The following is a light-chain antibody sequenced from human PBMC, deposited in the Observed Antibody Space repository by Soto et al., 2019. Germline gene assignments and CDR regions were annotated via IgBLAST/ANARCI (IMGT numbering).Light chain of an antibody. Sequence: EVVLTQAAATLSLSPGERATLSCRASQSVSSHSTWYQQKPGQAPRLLIYDASNRATGIPARFSGSGSGTDFTLTISSLEPEDFAVYYCQQRTNWRLTFGGGTKVDIK. CDR2: DAS. V-gene: IGKV3-11*01. CDR3: QQRTNWRLT. J-gene: IGKJ4*01. CDR1: QSVSSH.